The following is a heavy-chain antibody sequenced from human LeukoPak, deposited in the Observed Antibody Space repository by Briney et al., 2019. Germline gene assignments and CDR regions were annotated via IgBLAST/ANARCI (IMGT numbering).Heavy chain of an antibody. V-gene: IGHV3-7*04. D-gene: IGHD1-1*01. CDR2: IKQDGSEK. CDR3: ARDQLGTFDH. Sequence: GGSLRLSCAASGFTFSTYWMTWVRQAPGKGLEWVANIKQDGSEKYYVDSVKGRFTISRDNAKNSLYLQMNSLRAEDTAVYYCARDQLGTFDHWGHLTLVTVYS. CDR1: GFTFSTYW. J-gene: IGHJ4*01.